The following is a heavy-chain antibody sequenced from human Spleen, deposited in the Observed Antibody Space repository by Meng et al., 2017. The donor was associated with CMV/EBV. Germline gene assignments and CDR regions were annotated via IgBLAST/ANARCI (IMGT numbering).Heavy chain of an antibody. D-gene: IGHD4-17*01. CDR1: GYTFTGYY. CDR2: ISAYNGNT. V-gene: IGHV1-18*04. J-gene: IGHJ4*02. Sequence: VQLVQSGAEVKKPGASVKVSCKASGYTFTGYYMHWGRQAPGQGLEWMGWISAYNGNTNYAQKLQGRVTMTTDTSTSTAYMELRSLRSDDTAVYYCARDSKTTVITTDWGQGTLVTVSS. CDR3: ARDSKTTVITTD.